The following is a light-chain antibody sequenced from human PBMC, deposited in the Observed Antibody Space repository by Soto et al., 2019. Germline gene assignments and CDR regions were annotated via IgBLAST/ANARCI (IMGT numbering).Light chain of an antibody. Sequence: DIQITQSPSSVSASVGDRVTVTCRASQNVSTWLTWYQQTPGKAPNLLIYGASTLQRGVPSRFRGSGSGTECTLSISGLQPEDFAIYFCQQGSRFPFTFGPGTRVDFK. J-gene: IGKJ3*01. CDR2: GAS. CDR3: QQGSRFPFT. CDR1: QNVSTW. V-gene: IGKV1-12*01.